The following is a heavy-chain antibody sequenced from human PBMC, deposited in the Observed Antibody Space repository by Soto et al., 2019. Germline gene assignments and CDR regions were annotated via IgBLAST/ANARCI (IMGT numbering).Heavy chain of an antibody. V-gene: IGHV1-69*13. J-gene: IGHJ5*02. CDR3: AAADTAMGSWFDP. D-gene: IGHD5-18*01. Sequence: ASVKVSCKASGGTFSSYAISWVRQAPGQGLEWMGGIIPIFGTANYAQKFQGRVTITADESTSTAYMELSSLRSEDTAVYYCAAADTAMGSWFDPWGQGTLVTVSS. CDR2: IIPIFGTA. CDR1: GGTFSSYA.